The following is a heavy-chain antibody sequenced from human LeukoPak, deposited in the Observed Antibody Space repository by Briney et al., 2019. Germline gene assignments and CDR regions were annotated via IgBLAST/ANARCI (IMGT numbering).Heavy chain of an antibody. CDR3: ARSNWGSDSYYYYMDV. D-gene: IGHD7-27*01. J-gene: IGHJ6*03. CDR2: IYYSGST. V-gene: IGHV4-59*11. CDR1: GVSISSHY. Sequence: TSETLSLTCTVSGVSISSHYWSWIRQPPGKGLAWIGYIYYSGSTNYNPSLKNRVTISVDTSKKQFSLKLSSVTAADTAVYYCARSNWGSDSYYYYMDVWGKGTTVTVSS.